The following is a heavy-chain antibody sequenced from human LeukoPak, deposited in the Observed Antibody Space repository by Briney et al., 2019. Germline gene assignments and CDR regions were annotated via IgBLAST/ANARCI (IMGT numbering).Heavy chain of an antibody. CDR1: GFTFSGSA. CDR2: IRSKANSYAT. Sequence: GGSLRLSCAASGFTFSGSAMHWVRQASGKGLEWVGRIRSKANSYATAYAASVKGRFTISRDDSKNTAYLQMNSLKTEDTAVYYCTRLSGYDSFESPIYYYGMDVWGQGTTVTVSS. D-gene: IGHD5-12*01. V-gene: IGHV3-73*01. CDR3: TRLSGYDSFESPIYYYGMDV. J-gene: IGHJ6*02.